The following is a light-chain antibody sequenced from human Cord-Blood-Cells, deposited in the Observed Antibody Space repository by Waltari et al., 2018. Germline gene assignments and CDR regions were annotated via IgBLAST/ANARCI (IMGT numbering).Light chain of an antibody. V-gene: IGLV2-14*01. CDR1: SSDVGGYNY. J-gene: IGLJ3*02. Sequence: SALTQPASVSGSPGQSITIPCTGTSSDVGGYNYVSWYQQHPGKAPKLMIYEVSKRPAVVSHLFAGSKSGNRASLSISGLQAEDEADYYSSSYTSGSTWVFGGGTKLTVL. CDR3: SSYTSGSTWV. CDR2: EVS.